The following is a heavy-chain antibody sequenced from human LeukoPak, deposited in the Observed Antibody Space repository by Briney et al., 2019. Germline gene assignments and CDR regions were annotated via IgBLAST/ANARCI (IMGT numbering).Heavy chain of an antibody. V-gene: IGHV1-2*02. Sequence: ASVKVSCKASGYSFTSYLVHWVRQAPGQGLEWMAYINPNNGGTKYAQKFQGRVTMTRDTSINTVYMELSSLRSDDSAVYYCAREGIVAVTAASSDAFDFWGQGTMVTVSS. CDR1: GYSFTSYL. CDR2: INPNNGGT. D-gene: IGHD2-21*02. J-gene: IGHJ3*01. CDR3: AREGIVAVTAASSDAFDF.